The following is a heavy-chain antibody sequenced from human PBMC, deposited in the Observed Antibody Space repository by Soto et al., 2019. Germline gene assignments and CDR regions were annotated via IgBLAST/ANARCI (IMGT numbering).Heavy chain of an antibody. D-gene: IGHD4-17*01. Sequence: ASVKVSCKASGYTFTSYYMHWVRQAPGQGLEWMGIINPSGGSTSYAQKFQGRVTMTRDTSTSTVYMELSSLRSEDTAVYYCARDGDPNYGGNPSAFDYWGQGTLVTVSS. CDR2: INPSGGST. CDR1: GYTFTSYY. J-gene: IGHJ4*02. CDR3: ARDGDPNYGGNPSAFDY. V-gene: IGHV1-46*01.